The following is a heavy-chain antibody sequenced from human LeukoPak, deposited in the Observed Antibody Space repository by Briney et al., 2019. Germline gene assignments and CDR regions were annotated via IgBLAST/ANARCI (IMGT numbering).Heavy chain of an antibody. Sequence: GSVKDSCKASGYTFTSYGISWVRQAPGQGLEWMGWISAYNGNTKYAQKLQDRVTMTTDTSTTTAYMEVRSLTSDDTAVYYCARGSAMAQKQLVRHFDSWGQGSLVFVFS. D-gene: IGHD6-6*01. CDR2: ISAYNGNT. V-gene: IGHV1-18*01. CDR3: ARGSAMAQKQLVRHFDS. J-gene: IGHJ4*02. CDR1: GYTFTSYG.